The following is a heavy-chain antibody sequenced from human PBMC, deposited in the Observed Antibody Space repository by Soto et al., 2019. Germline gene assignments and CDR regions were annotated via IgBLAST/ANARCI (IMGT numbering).Heavy chain of an antibody. V-gene: IGHV4-39*01. CDR3: ARHAFIQYCGGDCPYQFDF. J-gene: IGHJ4*01. CDR2: INYRGTT. CDR1: GGSIRSSDYY. Sequence: SETLSLTCTVSGGSIRSSDYYWGWIRQPPEKGLEWIGSINYRGTTSHNPSLKSRVSISVDTSTNHFLLRLSYVTAADTAVYFCARHAFIQYCGGDCPYQFDFWGQGTLVTVSS. D-gene: IGHD2-21*02.